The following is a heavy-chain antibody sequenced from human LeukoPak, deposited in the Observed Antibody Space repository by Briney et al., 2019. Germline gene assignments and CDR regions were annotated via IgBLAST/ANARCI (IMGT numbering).Heavy chain of an antibody. J-gene: IGHJ4*02. Sequence: GGSLRLSCAASGFTFSNAWMSWVRQAPGKGLEWVGRIIRKIDVGTTDYAAPVKGRFTISRDESKNTLYLQMNSLKIEDTAVYYCITAKTTYYYDSSGRTYYFDYWGQGTLVTVSA. V-gene: IGHV3-15*01. CDR1: GFTFSNAW. CDR3: ITAKTTYYYDSSGRTYYFDY. CDR2: IIRKIDVGTT. D-gene: IGHD3-22*01.